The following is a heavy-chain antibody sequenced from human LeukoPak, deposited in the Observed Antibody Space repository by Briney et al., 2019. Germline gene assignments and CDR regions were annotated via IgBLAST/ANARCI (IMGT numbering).Heavy chain of an antibody. V-gene: IGHV4-4*07. Sequence: SETLSLTCTVSGGAIRSHYWNWNRQPAGKGLEWIGRIYSSGYTNDNPFLKSRITMSVDMSKNQFSLRLNSVTAADTAVYYCARGEHSVDSWGQGMLVTVSS. D-gene: IGHD1/OR15-1a*01. J-gene: IGHJ4*02. CDR2: IYSSGYT. CDR1: GGAIRSHY. CDR3: ARGEHSVDS.